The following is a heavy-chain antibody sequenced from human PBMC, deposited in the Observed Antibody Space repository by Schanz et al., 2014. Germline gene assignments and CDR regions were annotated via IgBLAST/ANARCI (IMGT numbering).Heavy chain of an antibody. D-gene: IGHD2-8*02. V-gene: IGHV3-23*04. J-gene: IGHJ4*02. CDR2: ISGSGGST. CDR3: AKSLESCPGGRCSRGYFDY. CDR1: GFTFSSYA. Sequence: VQLVESGGGLVKPGGSLRLSCAASGFTFSSYAMSWVRQAPGKGLEWVSAISGSGGSTYYADSVKGRFTISRDNFKGALYLQMSSLRAEDTAVYYCAKSLESCPGGRCSRGYFDYWGQGTLVTVSS.